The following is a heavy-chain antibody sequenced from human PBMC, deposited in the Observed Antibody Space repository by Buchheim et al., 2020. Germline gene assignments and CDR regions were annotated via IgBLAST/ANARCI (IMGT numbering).Heavy chain of an antibody. CDR3: ARVGYKIPRRYYYGMDV. CDR2: IYSGGST. Sequence: EVQLVESGGGLVQPGGSLRLSGEAPGFTVSSNYMSWFRQAPGKGLEWASVIYSGGSTYYSASLMGRFTISRDNSKNKLYFQMNSLRAEDTAVYYCARVGYKIPRRYYYGMDVWGQGTT. V-gene: IGHV3-66*01. CDR1: GFTVSSNY. D-gene: IGHD1-1*01. J-gene: IGHJ6*02.